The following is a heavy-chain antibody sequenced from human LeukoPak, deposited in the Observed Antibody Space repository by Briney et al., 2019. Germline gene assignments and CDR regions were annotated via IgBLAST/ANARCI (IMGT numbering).Heavy chain of an antibody. J-gene: IGHJ4*02. CDR2: VYYSGSA. CDR1: GGSIDSDY. Sequence: SETLSLTCTVSGGSIDSDYWTWIRQSPGKGLEWVGYVYYSGSATYNPSLKSRVTISVETSKNQFSLGLNSVTAADTAVYYCARLSYTSGWYEVDYWGQGTLVTVSS. V-gene: IGHV4-59*08. CDR3: ARLSYTSGWYEVDY. D-gene: IGHD6-19*01.